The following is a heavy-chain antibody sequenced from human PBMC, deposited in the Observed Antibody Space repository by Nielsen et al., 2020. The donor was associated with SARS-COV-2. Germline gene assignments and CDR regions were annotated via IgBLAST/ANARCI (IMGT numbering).Heavy chain of an antibody. CDR1: GGSISSSTHY. D-gene: IGHD6-25*01. V-gene: IGHV4-39*01. J-gene: IGHJ4*02. CDR2: VHYRGTA. Sequence: SETLSLTCTASGGSISSSTHYWGWIRQPPGRGLEWIGSVHYRGTAYYNPSLKSRVTISVDTSKNQFSLKLSSVTAADTAVYFCARRRRTGSATFDYWGQGTLVTVSS. CDR3: ARRRRTGSATFDY.